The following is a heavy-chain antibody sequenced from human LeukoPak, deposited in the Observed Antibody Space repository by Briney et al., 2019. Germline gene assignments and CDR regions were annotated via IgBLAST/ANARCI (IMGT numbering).Heavy chain of an antibody. CDR3: ARDISPVGATFEYAFDI. J-gene: IGHJ3*02. CDR2: INQDGSEK. D-gene: IGHD1-26*01. V-gene: IGHV3-7*01. CDR1: GFTFSSYW. Sequence: GGPLRLSCAASGFTFSSYWMSWVRQPPGKGLEWVANINQDGSEKYYVDSVKGRFTISRNNAKKSLYLQMNSLRAEDTAVYYCARDISPVGATFEYAFDIWGQGTMVTVSS.